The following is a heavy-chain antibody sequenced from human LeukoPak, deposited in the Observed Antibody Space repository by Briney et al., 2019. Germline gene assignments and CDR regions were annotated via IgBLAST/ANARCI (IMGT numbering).Heavy chain of an antibody. CDR1: GYTFTSYY. D-gene: IGHD3-10*01. CDR2: INPSGGST. CDR3: ARDPGHGSGSLDY. V-gene: IGHV1-46*01. Sequence: ASVKVSCKASGYTFTSYYMHWARQAPGQGLEWMGIINPSGGSTSYAQKFQGRVTMTRDTSTSTVYRGLSSLKSEDTAVYYCARDPGHGSGSLDYWGQGTLVTVSS. J-gene: IGHJ4*02.